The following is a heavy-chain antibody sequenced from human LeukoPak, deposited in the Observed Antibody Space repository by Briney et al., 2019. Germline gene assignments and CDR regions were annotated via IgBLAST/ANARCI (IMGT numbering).Heavy chain of an antibody. CDR2: INHSGST. CDR3: ARVGEQLVRYYYYYMDV. Sequence: SETLSLNCAVYGGSFSGYYWSWIRQPPGKGLEWIGEINHSGSTNYNPSLKSRVTISVDTSKNQFSLKLSSVTAADTAVYYCARVGEQLVRYYYYYMDVWGKGTTVTVSS. J-gene: IGHJ6*03. D-gene: IGHD6-6*01. V-gene: IGHV4-34*01. CDR1: GGSFSGYY.